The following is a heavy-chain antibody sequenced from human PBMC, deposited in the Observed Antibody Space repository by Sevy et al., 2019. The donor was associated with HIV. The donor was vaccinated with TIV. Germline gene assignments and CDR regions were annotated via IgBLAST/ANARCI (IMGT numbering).Heavy chain of an antibody. D-gene: IGHD1-1*01. J-gene: IGHJ4*02. V-gene: IGHV3-49*04. CDR2: LKHKAYGGTL. CDR1: GFTFGDYA. Sequence: GGSLRLSCTGSGFTFGDYAMSWVRQAPGKGLEWVAFLKHKAYGGTLDYAASVKGRYSISRDDSKSIAHLQMNDLKTEGTAIYYCTRWNGAQSIFDYWGQGALVTVSS. CDR3: TRWNGAQSIFDY.